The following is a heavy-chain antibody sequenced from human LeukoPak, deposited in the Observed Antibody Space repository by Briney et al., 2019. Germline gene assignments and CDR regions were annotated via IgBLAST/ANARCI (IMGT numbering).Heavy chain of an antibody. V-gene: IGHV4-34*01. CDR3: ARRGPRYYYGSGSWLEGSYYMDV. CDR2: INHSGTT. J-gene: IGHJ6*03. CDR1: AGSFSGYY. Sequence: PSETLSLTCAVYAGSFSGYYWSWIRQPPGKGLEWIGEINHSGTTNYNPSLKSRVTISVDTSKNQFSLKLSSVTAADTAVYYCARRGPRYYYGSGSWLEGSYYMDVWGKGTTVTVSS. D-gene: IGHD3-10*01.